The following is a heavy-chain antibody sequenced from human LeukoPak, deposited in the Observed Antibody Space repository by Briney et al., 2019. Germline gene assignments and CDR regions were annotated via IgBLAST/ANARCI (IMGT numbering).Heavy chain of an antibody. J-gene: IGHJ4*02. CDR2: ISYDGSNK. CDR1: GFTFSSNA. Sequence: GGSLRLSCAASGFTFSSNAMHWVRQAPGKGLEWVAVISYDGSNKYYADSVKGRFTISRDNSKNTLYLQMNSLRGEDTAVYYCAREISTRYNFDYWGQGTLVTVSS. D-gene: IGHD2-2*01. V-gene: IGHV3-30-3*01. CDR3: AREISTRYNFDY.